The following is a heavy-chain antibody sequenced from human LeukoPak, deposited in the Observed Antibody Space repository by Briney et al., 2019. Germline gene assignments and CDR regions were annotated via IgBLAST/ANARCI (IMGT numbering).Heavy chain of an antibody. V-gene: IGHV1-2*02. Sequence: GPSPNLSCKASGYTFTDYSMHWIRQAPEQWLERMGGINPDSGGTNYAQKFQGRVTMTRDTSISIAYMELSSPRSDETSVYYCARRSGSDAFDIWGQGTMVTVS. CDR3: ARRSGSDAFDI. CDR2: INPDSGGT. CDR1: GYTFTDYS. J-gene: IGHJ3*02. D-gene: IGHD3-3*01.